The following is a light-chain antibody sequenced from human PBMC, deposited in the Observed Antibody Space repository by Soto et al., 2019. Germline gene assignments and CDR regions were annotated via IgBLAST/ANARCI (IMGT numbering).Light chain of an antibody. CDR2: AAS. CDR1: QSISSY. V-gene: IGKV1-39*01. CDR3: QQSYSTPIT. J-gene: IGKJ5*01. Sequence: DIQMTQSPSSLSASVGARVTITCRASQSISSYLNWYQQKPGKAPKLLIYAASSLQSGVPSRFSGSGSGTDFTRTISSLQPEDFATYYCQQSYSTPITFGQGTRLEIK.